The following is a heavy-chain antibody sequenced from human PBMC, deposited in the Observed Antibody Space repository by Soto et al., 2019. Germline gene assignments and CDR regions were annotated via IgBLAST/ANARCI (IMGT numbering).Heavy chain of an antibody. V-gene: IGHV3-30*18. D-gene: IGHD3-22*01. J-gene: IGHJ4*02. CDR2: ISYDGSNK. Sequence: GGSLRLSCASSVFTFISYGMHWVRQAPGKGLEWVAVISYDGSNKYYADSVKGRFTIPRDNSKNTLYLQMNSLRAEDTAVYYCAKDQGYGEEVITTFLDYWGQGTLVTVSS. CDR1: VFTFISYG. CDR3: AKDQGYGEEVITTFLDY.